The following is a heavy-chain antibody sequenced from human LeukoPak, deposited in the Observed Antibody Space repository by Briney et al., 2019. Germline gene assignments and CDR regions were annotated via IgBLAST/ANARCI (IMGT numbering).Heavy chain of an antibody. V-gene: IGHV3-48*03. CDR1: GFTFSSYE. D-gene: IGHD3-9*01. CDR2: ISSSGSTI. J-gene: IGHJ4*02. Sequence: PEGSLRLSCAASGFTFSSYEMNWVRQAPGKGLEWVSYISSSGSTIYYADSVKGRFTISRDNAKNSLYLQMNSLRAEDTAVYYCATSMTGYHGYWGQGTLVTVSS. CDR3: ATSMTGYHGY.